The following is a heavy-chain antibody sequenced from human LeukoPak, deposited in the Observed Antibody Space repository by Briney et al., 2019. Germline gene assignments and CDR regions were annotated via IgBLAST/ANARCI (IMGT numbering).Heavy chain of an antibody. D-gene: IGHD6-19*01. CDR2: TSTYNGNS. CDR1: GYTFTNYG. CDR3: ARAAGWARDDDKVDAFHI. J-gene: IGHJ3*02. V-gene: IGHV1-18*01. Sequence: ASVKVSCKASGYTFTNYGINWVTQAPGQGLEWMGWTSTYNGNSNYAQKLQDRVTMTTDTSTTTAYMDLRSLRSDYTAVYYCARAAGWARDDDKVDAFHIWGQGTMVTVSS.